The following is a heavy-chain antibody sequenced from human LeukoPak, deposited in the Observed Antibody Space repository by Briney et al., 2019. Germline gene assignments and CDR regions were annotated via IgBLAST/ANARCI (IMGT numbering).Heavy chain of an antibody. CDR3: ARGAPTYYYDSSGYYYGPPPEY. V-gene: IGHV4-34*01. D-gene: IGHD3-22*01. Sequence: PSETLSLTCAVYGGSFSGYYCSWILQPPGKLLEWIGEINHSGSTNYNPSLNSRVTISVDTSKNQFSLKLSSVTAADTAVYYCARGAPTYYYDSSGYYYGPPPEYWGQGTLVTVS. J-gene: IGHJ4*02. CDR1: GGSFSGYY. CDR2: INHSGST.